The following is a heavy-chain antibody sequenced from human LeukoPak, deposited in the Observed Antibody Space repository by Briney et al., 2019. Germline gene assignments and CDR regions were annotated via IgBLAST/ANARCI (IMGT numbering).Heavy chain of an antibody. CDR2: IELDGREE. V-gene: IGHV3-7*01. J-gene: IGHJ3*02. D-gene: IGHD3-9*01. CDR1: GFTFSSYW. CDR3: ARDRSDVLTGYNDAFDI. Sequence: GGSLRLSCAASGFTFSSYWMSWVRQSPGVGLEWVATIELDGREEYYLDSVKGRFTISRDNAKNSLHLQMSSLRAEDTAVYFCARDRSDVLTGYNDAFDIWGRGTMVTVSS.